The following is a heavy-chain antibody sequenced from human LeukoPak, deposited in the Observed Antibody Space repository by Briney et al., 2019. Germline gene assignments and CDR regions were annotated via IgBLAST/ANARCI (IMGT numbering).Heavy chain of an antibody. CDR1: GGSISSFH. CDR3: ARGGIAVAGYYLDY. Sequence: SETLSLTCTVSGGSISSFHWGWIRQPPGKGLEWIGYIYYSGGTNYSPSLKSRVTLSVDTSKNQFSLKLSSVTAADTAVYYCARGGIAVAGYYLDYWGHGALVTVSS. CDR2: IYYSGGT. D-gene: IGHD6-19*01. V-gene: IGHV4-59*01. J-gene: IGHJ4*01.